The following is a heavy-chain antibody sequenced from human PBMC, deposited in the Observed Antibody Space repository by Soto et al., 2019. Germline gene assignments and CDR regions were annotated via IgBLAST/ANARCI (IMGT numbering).Heavy chain of an antibody. CDR2: IGPCHNDI. Sequence: PGKGPEWISYIGPCHNDICYATSVKGRFTISIDTAKNSVYLQMNSLRAEDTAVYYCAIFFQAEDGIRDTVPVSAFLLNRSSDL. CDR3: AIFFQAEDGIRDTVPVSAFLLNRSSDL. J-gene: IGHJ2*01. V-gene: IGHV3-21*05. D-gene: IGHD3-3*01.